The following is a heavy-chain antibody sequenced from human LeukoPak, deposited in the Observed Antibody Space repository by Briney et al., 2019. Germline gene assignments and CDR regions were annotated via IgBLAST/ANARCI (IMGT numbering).Heavy chain of an antibody. CDR3: ARGRRSSSSRWFDP. CDR2: IYYSGST. J-gene: IGHJ5*02. D-gene: IGHD6-13*01. V-gene: IGHV4-59*01. CDR1: GGSISSYY. Sequence: SETLSLTCTVSGGSISSYYWSWIRQPPGKGLEWIGHIYYSGSTNYNPSLKSRVTISVDTSKNQCSLKLSSVTAADTAVYYCARGRRSSSSRWFDPWGQGTLVTVSS.